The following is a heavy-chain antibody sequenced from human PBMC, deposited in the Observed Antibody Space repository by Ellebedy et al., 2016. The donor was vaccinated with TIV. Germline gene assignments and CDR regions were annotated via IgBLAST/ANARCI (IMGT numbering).Heavy chain of an antibody. V-gene: IGHV1-2*02. CDR2: INPNSGGT. Sequence: ASVKVSCXASGYTFTGYYMHWVRQAPGQGLEWMGWINPNSGGTNYAQKFQGRVTMTRDTSISTVYMELSSLRSEDTAVYYCAREMNYGDYSNDAFDIWGQGTMVTVSS. J-gene: IGHJ3*02. CDR1: GYTFTGYY. D-gene: IGHD4-17*01. CDR3: AREMNYGDYSNDAFDI.